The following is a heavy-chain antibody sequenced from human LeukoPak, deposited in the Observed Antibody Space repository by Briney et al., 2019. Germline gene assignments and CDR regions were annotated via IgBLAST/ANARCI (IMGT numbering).Heavy chain of an antibody. CDR2: ISGSGGRT. V-gene: IGHV3-23*01. Sequence: PGRTLRLSCAASGFSFSSYGMNWVRQAPGKGLEWVSGISGSGGRTYYADSVKGRFTISRDNSKNTLYLQMNSLRAEDTAVYYCARTSPRPRPYYDILTVWGQGTLVTVSS. J-gene: IGHJ4*02. D-gene: IGHD3-9*01. CDR1: GFSFSSYG. CDR3: ARTSPRPRPYYDILTV.